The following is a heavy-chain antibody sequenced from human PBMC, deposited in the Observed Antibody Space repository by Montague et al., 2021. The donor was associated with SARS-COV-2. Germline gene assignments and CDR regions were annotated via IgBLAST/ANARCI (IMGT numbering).Heavy chain of an antibody. V-gene: IGHV4-34*01. CDR3: AGGADYDFWSGFLRYKWFDP. CDR1: DGSLSGYY. CDR2: INHSGST. J-gene: IGHJ5*02. Sequence: SETLSLTCAVYDGSLSGYYWAWIRQTPAKGLEWIGEINHSGSTNYNPSPKSRLTISVDKSKKQFSLKLNSMTAAATAVYYCAGGADYDFWSGFLRYKWFDPWGLGTPVTVSS. D-gene: IGHD3-3*01.